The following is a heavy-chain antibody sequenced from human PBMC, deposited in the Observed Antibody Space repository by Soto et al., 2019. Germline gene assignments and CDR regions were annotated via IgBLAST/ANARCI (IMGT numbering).Heavy chain of an antibody. CDR2: LYYGRSA. CDR1: GDSISSYY. Sequence: QVQLQESGPGLVKPSETLSLTCAFSGDSISSYYCMWIRQPPGKGLESIGYLYYGRSANYNPSLKSRVSLYVDPSTNQCSLTLSSMTAAVTFWYFCELRCMAVVPEYWGQGTLVTVSS. D-gene: IGHD2-2*01. CDR3: ELRCMAVVPEY. J-gene: IGHJ4*02. V-gene: IGHV4-59*01.